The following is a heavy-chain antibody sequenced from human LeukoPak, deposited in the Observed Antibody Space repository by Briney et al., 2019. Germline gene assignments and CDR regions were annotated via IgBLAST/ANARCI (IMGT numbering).Heavy chain of an antibody. D-gene: IGHD5-12*01. CDR2: ISYDGSDK. V-gene: IGHV3-30*18. CDR1: GFTFSSYG. CDR3: AKGGYQYYFDY. Sequence: PGGSLRLSCAAPGFTFSSYGMHWVRQAPGKGLEWVAVISYDGSDKYYADSVKGRFTISRDDAKNSLYLQMNSLRAEDTAVYYCAKGGYQYYFDYWGQGTLVTVSS. J-gene: IGHJ4*02.